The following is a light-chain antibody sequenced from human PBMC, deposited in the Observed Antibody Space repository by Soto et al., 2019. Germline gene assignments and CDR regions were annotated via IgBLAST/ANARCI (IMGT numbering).Light chain of an antibody. Sequence: DIQMTQSPSTLSASVGDRVTITCRASQTISTLLAWYQQRPGKAPNLLIYKASSLESGVPSRFSGSGSGTEFTLSISCLQADDFATYFCQHYSTVPWTFGQGTKVEVK. CDR1: QTISTL. CDR2: KAS. CDR3: QHYSTVPWT. V-gene: IGKV1-5*03. J-gene: IGKJ1*01.